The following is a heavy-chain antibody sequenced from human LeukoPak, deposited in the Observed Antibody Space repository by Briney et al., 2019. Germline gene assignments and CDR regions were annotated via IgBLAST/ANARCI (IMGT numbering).Heavy chain of an antibody. V-gene: IGHV4-4*07. CDR3: TREGLEDCSGASCYFLFDP. CDR2: IYRTGST. J-gene: IGHJ5*02. D-gene: IGHD2-15*01. CDR1: GGSISSHY. Sequence: PSETLSLTCTVSGGSISSHYWSWIRQPAGRGVEWIGRIYRTGSTSYNPSLKSRVTMSVDTSKNQFSLKLSSVTAADTAVYYCTREGLEDCSGASCYFLFDPWGQGTLVTVSS.